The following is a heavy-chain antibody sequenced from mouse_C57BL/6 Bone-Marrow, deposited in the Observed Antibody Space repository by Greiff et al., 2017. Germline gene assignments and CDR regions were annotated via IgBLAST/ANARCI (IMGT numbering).Heavy chain of an antibody. CDR2: IDPENGDT. CDR1: GFNIKDDY. Sequence: EVKLVESGAELVRPGASVKLSCTASGFNIKDDYMHWVKQRPEQGLEWIGWIDPENGDTEYASKFQGKATITADTSSHTAYLQLSSLTSEDTAVYYCTTLYYGSEAWFAYWGQGTLVTVSA. D-gene: IGHD1-1*01. CDR3: TTLYYGSEAWFAY. V-gene: IGHV14-4*01. J-gene: IGHJ3*01.